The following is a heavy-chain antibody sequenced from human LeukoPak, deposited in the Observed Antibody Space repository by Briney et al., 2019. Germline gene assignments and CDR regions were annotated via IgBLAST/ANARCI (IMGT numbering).Heavy chain of an antibody. Sequence: GGSLRLSCAASGFTFTNAWMNWVRQAPGKGLVWVSRINSDGSSTSYADSVKGRFTISRDNAKNTLYLQMNSLRAEDTAVYYCGMAAAGLLVDFDYWGQGTLVTVSS. CDR1: GFTFTNAW. CDR2: INSDGSST. CDR3: GMAAAGLLVDFDY. D-gene: IGHD6-13*01. J-gene: IGHJ4*02. V-gene: IGHV3-74*01.